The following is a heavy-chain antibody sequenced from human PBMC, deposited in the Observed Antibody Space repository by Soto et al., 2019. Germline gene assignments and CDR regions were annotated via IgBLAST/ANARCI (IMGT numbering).Heavy chain of an antibody. V-gene: IGHV5-51*01. CDR2: IYPGDFDT. CDR3: AKVEAYSNYGVFYYYGMDV. Sequence: GESLKISCKGSGYSFTTYWIGWVRQMPGKGLEWMGIIYPGDFDTRYSPSFQGQVTISADNSKNTLYLQMNSLRAEDTAVYYCAKVEAYSNYGVFYYYGMDVWGQGTTVTVSS. J-gene: IGHJ6*02. D-gene: IGHD4-4*01. CDR1: GYSFTTYW.